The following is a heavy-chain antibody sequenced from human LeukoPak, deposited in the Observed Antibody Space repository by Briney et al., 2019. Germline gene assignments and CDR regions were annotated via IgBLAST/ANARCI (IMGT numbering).Heavy chain of an antibody. CDR3: ARDLGSGSSSWRYFDY. J-gene: IGHJ4*02. CDR2: IYTSGST. CDR1: GGSISSYY. V-gene: IGHV4-4*07. Sequence: TSETLSLTCTVSGGSISSYYWSWIRQPAGKGLEWIGRIYTSGSTNYNPSLKSRVTMSVDTSKNQFSLKLSSVTAADTAVYYCARDLGSGSSSWRYFDYWGQGTLVTVSS. D-gene: IGHD6-13*01.